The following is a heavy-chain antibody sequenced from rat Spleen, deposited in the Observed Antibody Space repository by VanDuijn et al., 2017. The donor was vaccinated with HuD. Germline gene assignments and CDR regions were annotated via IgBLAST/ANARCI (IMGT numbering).Heavy chain of an antibody. Sequence: EVQLVESDGDLVRPGRSLKLSCAASGFIFSDHYVAWVRQAPMKGLEWVASINYDGSSTFYRDSVRDRFTISRDNAKSTLYLQMDSLRSEDTATYYCTTTLGGMDAWGQGASVTVSS. J-gene: IGHJ4*01. D-gene: IGHD4-6*01. V-gene: IGHV5-20*01. CDR2: INYDGSST. CDR1: GFIFSDHY. CDR3: TTTLGGMDA.